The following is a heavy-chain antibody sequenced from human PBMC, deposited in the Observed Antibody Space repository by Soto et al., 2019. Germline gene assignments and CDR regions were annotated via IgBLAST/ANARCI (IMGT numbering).Heavy chain of an antibody. V-gene: IGHV4-30-4*08. Sequence: QVQLQQSGPGLVKPSQTLSLTCTVSGGSISYEYYHWTWIRQSPGKGLEWIGYIHYSGSIIYNPSFKNRVTISVDTSKNQFSLQLSTVTAADTAVYFCAREDDGGDRDYYGLDVWGQGTTVTASS. CDR2: IHYSGSI. CDR1: GGSISYEYYH. D-gene: IGHD2-21*02. J-gene: IGHJ6*02. CDR3: AREDDGGDRDYYGLDV.